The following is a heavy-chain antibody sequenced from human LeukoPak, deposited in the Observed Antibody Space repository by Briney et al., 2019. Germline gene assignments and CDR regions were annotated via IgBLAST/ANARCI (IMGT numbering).Heavy chain of an antibody. J-gene: IGHJ4*02. D-gene: IGHD6-19*01. CDR3: ARLPARGWYLDY. Sequence: SETLSLTCTVSGGSISSYYWSWIRQPAGKGLEWIGDIHTSGSTNYNPSLKSRVTVSLDTSKNQFSLRLSSVTAADTAVYYCARLPARGWYLDYWGQGTLVTVSS. CDR1: GGSISSYY. CDR2: IHTSGST. V-gene: IGHV4-4*09.